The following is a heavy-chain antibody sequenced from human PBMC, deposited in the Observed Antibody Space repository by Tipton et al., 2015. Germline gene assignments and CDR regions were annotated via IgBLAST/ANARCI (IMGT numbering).Heavy chain of an antibody. CDR2: ISRSGTER. Sequence: SLRLSCGASGFIFTNYAMSWVRQAPGKGLEWVSGISRSGTERFYGDSVRGRFIISRNNSKNTLYLQMNSLRGDDTAIYYCAKDRPCPICSPTDYLGQGALVTVSS. V-gene: IGHV3-23*01. J-gene: IGHJ4*02. CDR3: AKDRPCPICSPTDY. D-gene: IGHD2-15*01. CDR1: GFIFTNYA.